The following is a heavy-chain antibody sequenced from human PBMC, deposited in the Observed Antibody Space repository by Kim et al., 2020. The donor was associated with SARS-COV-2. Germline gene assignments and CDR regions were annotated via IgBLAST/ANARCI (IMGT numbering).Heavy chain of an antibody. D-gene: IGHD6-19*01. V-gene: IGHV3-7*03. CDR2: IRPDGSDK. CDR1: AFTFSDSW. Sequence: GGSLRLSCAASAFTFSDSWMTWVRQVPGKGMEWVANIRPDGSDKSYADSVEGRFTISRDNAKNSLYLQMDSLRAEDTALYYCATGIGWFPDWGQGTLVTVSS. CDR3: ATGIGWFPD. J-gene: IGHJ4*02.